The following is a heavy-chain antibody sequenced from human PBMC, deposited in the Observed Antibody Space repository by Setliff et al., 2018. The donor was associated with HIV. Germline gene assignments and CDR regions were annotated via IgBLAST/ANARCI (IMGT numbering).Heavy chain of an antibody. CDR3: ARGSSSIAAAYPDALDI. D-gene: IGHD6-13*01. Sequence: GASVKVSCKASGYTFTSYGLNWVRQAPGQGLEWMGWISAYNGNTNYAQKLQGRVTMTTDTSTSTAYMELRSLRSDDTAMYYCARGSSSIAAAYPDALDIWGQGTMVTVSS. CDR2: ISAYNGNT. CDR1: GYTFTSYG. V-gene: IGHV1-18*01. J-gene: IGHJ3*02.